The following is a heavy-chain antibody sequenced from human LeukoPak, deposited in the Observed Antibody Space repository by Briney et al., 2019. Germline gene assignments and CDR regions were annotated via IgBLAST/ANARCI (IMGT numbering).Heavy chain of an antibody. D-gene: IGHD3-22*01. J-gene: IGHJ4*02. V-gene: IGHV7-4-1*02. CDR1: GYTFSAYP. CDR3: VRGIDTTGYFNY. Sequence: ASVNVSCKASGYTFSAYPMDWERQAPGQGLEWVGWINNNTGSPTYAQGLTGRFVFSLDTSVSTAFLQLNSLKAEDTAVYYCVRGIDTTGYFNYWGQGTLVTVSS. CDR2: INNNTGSP.